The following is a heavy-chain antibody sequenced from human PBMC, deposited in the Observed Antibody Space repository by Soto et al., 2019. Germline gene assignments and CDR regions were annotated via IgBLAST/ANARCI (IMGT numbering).Heavy chain of an antibody. CDR1: GFTFSSYW. V-gene: IGHV3-7*01. Sequence: GGSLRLSCAASGFTFSSYWMSWVRQAPGEGLEWGANIKQDGSEKYYVDSVKGRFTISRDNAKNSLYLQMNSLRAEDTAVYYCARNYGDYYYSYYMDVWGKGTTVTVSS. CDR3: ARNYGDYYYSYYMDV. J-gene: IGHJ6*03. CDR2: IKQDGSEK. D-gene: IGHD4-17*01.